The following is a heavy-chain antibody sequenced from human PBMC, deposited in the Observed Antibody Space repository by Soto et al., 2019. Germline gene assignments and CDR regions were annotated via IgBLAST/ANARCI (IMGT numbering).Heavy chain of an antibody. V-gene: IGHV4-59*01. J-gene: IGHJ6*02. CDR2: FYHSGNS. CDR3: ARISSVDPYGYVNGGLDV. CDR1: GGSIRSYY. D-gene: IGHD5-18*01. Sequence: SETLSLTCSVAGGSIRSYYWSWIRQSPEKGLEWIGYFYHSGNSNYNPSLKSRVTISVDTSKNQLSLSLRSVTAADTAVYFCARISSVDPYGYVNGGLDVWGQGTTVTVSS.